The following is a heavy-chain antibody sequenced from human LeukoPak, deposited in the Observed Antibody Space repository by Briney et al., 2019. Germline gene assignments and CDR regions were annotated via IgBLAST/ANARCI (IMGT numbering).Heavy chain of an antibody. CDR3: VRTPPNWGFDY. Sequence: ASVKVSCKASGYTFTSHDINWVRQATGQGLEWMGWMSPNSGDTGYAQKFQGRVTLTSDSSISTAYMELSSLRSEDTAIYYCVRTPPNWGFDYWGQGTLVTVSS. J-gene: IGHJ4*02. CDR2: MSPNSGDT. V-gene: IGHV1-8*01. CDR1: GYTFTSHD. D-gene: IGHD7-27*01.